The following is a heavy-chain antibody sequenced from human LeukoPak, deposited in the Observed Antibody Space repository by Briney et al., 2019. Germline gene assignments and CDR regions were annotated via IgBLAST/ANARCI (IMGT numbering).Heavy chain of an antibody. D-gene: IGHD2-21*01. V-gene: IGHV3-74*01. CDR1: GFTFSRYW. CDR2: IKSDGKT. Sequence: PRGSLSLSRGASGFTFSRYWMLWVGQAPGKGLVWVSRIKSDGKTNYADSVKGRFTISRDNAKNTVSLQMDSLRAEDRGVYYCARAPSEVGGYCREYFRPWGQGTLVTVSS. J-gene: IGHJ1*01. CDR3: ARAPSEVGGYCREYFRP.